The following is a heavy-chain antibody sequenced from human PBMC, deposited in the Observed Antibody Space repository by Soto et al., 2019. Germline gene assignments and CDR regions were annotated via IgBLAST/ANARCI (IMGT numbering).Heavy chain of an antibody. Sequence: QVQLVQSGAEVKKPGSSVKVSCKASGGTFSSYAISWVRQAPGQGLEWMGGIIPIFGTANYAQKFQGRVTITADESTSTAYMELSSLRSEDTAVYYCASRSSGWYSGYYYYGMDVWGQGTTVTVSS. CDR1: GGTFSSYA. CDR3: ASRSSGWYSGYYYYGMDV. V-gene: IGHV1-69*12. J-gene: IGHJ6*02. CDR2: IIPIFGTA. D-gene: IGHD6-19*01.